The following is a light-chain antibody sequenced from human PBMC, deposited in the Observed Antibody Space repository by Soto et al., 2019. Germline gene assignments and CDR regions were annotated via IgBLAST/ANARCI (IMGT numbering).Light chain of an antibody. J-gene: IGLJ3*02. V-gene: IGLV2-11*01. CDR2: DVS. Sequence: QSALTQPASVSGSPGQSITISCTGTSSDIGSYNYVAWYQQFPGKAPKFMIYDVSKRPSGVPDRFSGSKSGNTASLTISGLQAEDEADYYCCSYSGSYTWVFGGGTKLTVL. CDR1: SSDIGSYNY. CDR3: CSYSGSYTWV.